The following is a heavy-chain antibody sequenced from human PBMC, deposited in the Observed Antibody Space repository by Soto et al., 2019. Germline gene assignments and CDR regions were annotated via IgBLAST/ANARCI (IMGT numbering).Heavy chain of an antibody. CDR1: GFTFSSYA. V-gene: IGHV3-30-3*01. J-gene: IGHJ5*02. CDR2: ISYDGSNK. Sequence: QVQLVESGGGVVQPGRSLRLSCAASGFTFSSYAMHWVRQAPGKGLEWVAVISYDGSNKYYADSVKGRFTISRDNSKNTLYLQMNSLRAEDTAVYYCARDAVIQLWQLNSWFDPWGQGTLVTVSS. D-gene: IGHD5-18*01. CDR3: ARDAVIQLWQLNSWFDP.